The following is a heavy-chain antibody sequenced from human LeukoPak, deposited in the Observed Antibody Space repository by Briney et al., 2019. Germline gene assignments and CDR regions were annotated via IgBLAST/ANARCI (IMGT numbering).Heavy chain of an antibody. Sequence: GGSLRLSCAASGFTFSSYGMHWVRQAPGKGLEWVAVIWYDGSNKYYEDSVKGRFTISRDNSKNTLYLQMNSLRAEDTAVYYCARDPCGGDCYAFDIWGQGTMVTVSS. CDR2: IWYDGSNK. J-gene: IGHJ3*02. V-gene: IGHV3-33*01. CDR3: ARDPCGGDCYAFDI. CDR1: GFTFSSYG. D-gene: IGHD2-21*02.